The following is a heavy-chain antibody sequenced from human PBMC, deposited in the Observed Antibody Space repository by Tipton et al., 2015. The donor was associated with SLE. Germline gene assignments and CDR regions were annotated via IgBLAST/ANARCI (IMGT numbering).Heavy chain of an antibody. V-gene: IGHV3-48*01. D-gene: IGHD1-26*01. CDR2: ISGSSNTI. CDR1: GFTFNSYS. CDR3: AKDKVPHYSGSYEHAFDI. J-gene: IGHJ3*02. Sequence: SLRLSCAASGFTFNSYSMNWVRQAPGKGLEWVSYISGSSNTIYYADSVKGRFTISRDISKNTLYLQMNSLRAEDTAVYYCAKDKVPHYSGSYEHAFDIWGQGTMVTVSS.